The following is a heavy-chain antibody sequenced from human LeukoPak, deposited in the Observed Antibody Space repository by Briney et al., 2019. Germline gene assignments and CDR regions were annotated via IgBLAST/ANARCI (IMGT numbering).Heavy chain of an antibody. J-gene: IGHJ4*02. V-gene: IGHV1-8*03. D-gene: IGHD6-19*01. CDR3: ARGRGIAVAGTGYYYFNY. CDR2: MNPNSGNT. Sequence: ASVKVSCKASGYTFTSYDINWVRQATGQGLEWMGWMNPNSGNTGYAQKFQGRVTITRNTSISTAYMELSSLRSEDTAVYYCARGRGIAVAGTGYYYFNYWGQGTLVTVSS. CDR1: GYTFTSYD.